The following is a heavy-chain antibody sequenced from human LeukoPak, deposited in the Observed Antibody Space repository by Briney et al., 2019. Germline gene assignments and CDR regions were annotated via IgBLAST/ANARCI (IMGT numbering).Heavy chain of an antibody. D-gene: IGHD1-26*01. Sequence: GSVKVSCKASVYTFTSYDINWVRQATGQGLEWMGWMNPNSGNTGYAQKFQGRVTMTRNTSISTAYMELSSLRSEDTAVYYCARGLIVGAAYYYYYMDVWGKGTTVTVSS. CDR2: MNPNSGNT. CDR3: ARGLIVGAAYYYYYMDV. V-gene: IGHV1-8*01. CDR1: VYTFTSYD. J-gene: IGHJ6*03.